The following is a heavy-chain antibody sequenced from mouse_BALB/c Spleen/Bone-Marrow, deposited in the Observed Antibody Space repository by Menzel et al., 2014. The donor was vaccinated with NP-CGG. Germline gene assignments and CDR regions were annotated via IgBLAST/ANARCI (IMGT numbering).Heavy chain of an antibody. D-gene: IGHD1-1*01. V-gene: IGHV2-2*02. Sequence: QVQLQQPGPGLVQPSQSLSITCTVSGFSLTNYGVHWVRLSPGKGLEWLGVIWNSGNTNYNAAFISRLSINMDNSTSQVFFKMNSLQANDTAVYYCARNYEGVGAMDYWGQGTSVTVSS. CDR1: GFSLTNYG. J-gene: IGHJ4*01. CDR3: ARNYEGVGAMDY. CDR2: IWNSGNT.